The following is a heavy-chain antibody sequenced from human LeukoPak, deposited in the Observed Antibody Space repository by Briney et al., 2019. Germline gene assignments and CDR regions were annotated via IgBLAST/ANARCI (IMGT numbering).Heavy chain of an antibody. J-gene: IGHJ4*02. CDR2: VHLDGRT. V-gene: IGHV4-4*02. D-gene: IGHD3-3*01. CDR3: AREGGFSRPLDY. CDR1: GGSVISTNW. Sequence: PSETLSLTGGVSGGSVISTNWWTWVRQPPGKGLEWIGEVHLDGRTNYNPSLESRLTISVDLSENHVSLKLTSVPAADTAVYYCAREGGFSRPLDYSGQGTLVTVSS.